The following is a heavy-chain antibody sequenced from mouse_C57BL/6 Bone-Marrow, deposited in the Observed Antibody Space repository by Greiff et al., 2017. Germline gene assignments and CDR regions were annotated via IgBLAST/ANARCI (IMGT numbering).Heavy chain of an antibody. J-gene: IGHJ1*03. Sequence: QVQLQQPGAELVKPGASVKMSCKASGYTFTSYWITWVKQRPGQGLEWIGDIYPGSGSTNYNEKFKSKATLTVDTSSSTAYMQLRSLTSADSAVYDGARPYYSNCEYFDVWGTGTTVTVSS. CDR2: IYPGSGST. CDR1: GYTFTSYW. CDR3: ARPYYSNCEYFDV. D-gene: IGHD2-5*01. V-gene: IGHV1-55*01.